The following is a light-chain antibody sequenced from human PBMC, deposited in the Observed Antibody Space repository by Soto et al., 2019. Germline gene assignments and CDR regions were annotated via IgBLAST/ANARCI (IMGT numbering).Light chain of an antibody. J-gene: IGKJ4*01. CDR3: QQYNGWPLT. Sequence: ETVLTQSPATLSVSPGERATLSCRASQSVSSNLAWYQQKPGQTPRLLIYGASTRATGVPATFSASGSGTEFTLTVSSLQSEDFAIYYCQQYNGWPLTFGGGTKVEIK. CDR1: QSVSSN. V-gene: IGKV3-15*01. CDR2: GAS.